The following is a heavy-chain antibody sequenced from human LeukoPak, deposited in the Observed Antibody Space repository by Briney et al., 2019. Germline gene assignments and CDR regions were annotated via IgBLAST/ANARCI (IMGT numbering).Heavy chain of an antibody. D-gene: IGHD2-2*01. V-gene: IGHV3-23*01. CDR2: ISGSGGST. Sequence: SGGSLRLSCAASGFTFSNYAMSWVRQAPGKGLEWVSAISGSGGSTYYADSVKGRFTISRDNSKNTLYLQMNSLRAEDTAVYYCAKNPTVVVPATIRYWSQGTLVTVSS. CDR1: GFTFSNYA. J-gene: IGHJ4*02. CDR3: AKNPTVVVPATIRY.